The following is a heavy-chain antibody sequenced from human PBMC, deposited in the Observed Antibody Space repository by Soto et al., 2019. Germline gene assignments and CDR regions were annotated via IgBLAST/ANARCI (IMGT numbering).Heavy chain of an antibody. CDR3: ARDYDTSRGDWACYGIDV. J-gene: IGHJ6*02. D-gene: IGHD3-9*01. Sequence: EVQLVESGGGLVQPGGSLRISCAASGLTVSTNYMSWVRQAPGKGLEWVSIIYYGGTTYYADSVKGRFTISRDDSKNTLYLQMHSLRAEDTAVYYCARDYDTSRGDWACYGIDVWGQGTTVTVSS. CDR1: GLTVSTNY. V-gene: IGHV3-66*01. CDR2: IYYGGTT.